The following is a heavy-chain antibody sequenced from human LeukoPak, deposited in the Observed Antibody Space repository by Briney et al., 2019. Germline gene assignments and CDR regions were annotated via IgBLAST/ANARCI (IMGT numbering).Heavy chain of an antibody. CDR3: AKGVYYDGGFYFDH. J-gene: IGHJ4*02. D-gene: IGHD3-22*01. CDR2: ISDSGGNT. V-gene: IGHV3-23*01. Sequence: GGSLRLSCAASGFTFSSHAMYCVRQAPGKGLEWVSAISDSGGNTYYADSVKGRFTISRDNSKNTLYLQMNSLRAEDTAVYYCAKGVYYDGGFYFDHWGQGTLVTVSS. CDR1: GFTFSSHA.